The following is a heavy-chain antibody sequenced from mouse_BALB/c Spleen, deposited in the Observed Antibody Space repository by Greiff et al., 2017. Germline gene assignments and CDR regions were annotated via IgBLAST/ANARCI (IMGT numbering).Heavy chain of an antibody. CDR1: GFSLTSYG. Sequence: VQLKESGPGLVQPSQSLSITCTVSGFSLTSYGVHWVRQSPGKGLEWLGVIWSGGSTDYNAAFISRLSISKDNSKSQVFFKMNSLQADDTAIYYCAAQGGRGFAYWGQGTLVTVSA. CDR3: AAQGGRGFAY. J-gene: IGHJ3*01. V-gene: IGHV2-4-1*01. CDR2: IWSGGST. D-gene: IGHD3-3*01.